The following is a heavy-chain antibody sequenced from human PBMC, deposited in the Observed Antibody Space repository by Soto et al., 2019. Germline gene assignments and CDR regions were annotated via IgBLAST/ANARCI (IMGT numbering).Heavy chain of an antibody. J-gene: IGHJ4*02. D-gene: IGHD3-9*01. Sequence: PGGSLSLSCAASGFTFSSYWMHWVRQAPGKGLVWVSRINSDGSSTSYADSVKGRFTISRDNAKNTLYLQMNSLRAEDTAVYYCASPDYDILTGYYHNDYWGQGTLVTVSS. CDR3: ASPDYDILTGYYHNDY. CDR1: GFTFSSYW. V-gene: IGHV3-74*01. CDR2: INSDGSST.